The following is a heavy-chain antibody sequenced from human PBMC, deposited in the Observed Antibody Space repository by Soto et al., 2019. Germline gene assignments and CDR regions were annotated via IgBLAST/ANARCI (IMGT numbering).Heavy chain of an antibody. Sequence: PSETLSLTCTVSGGSISSYYWSWIRQPPGKGLEWIGYIYYSGGTNYNPSLKSRVTISVDTSKNQFSLKLSSVTAADTAVYYCAREILVGANKIYYYYGMDVWGQGTTVTVSS. D-gene: IGHD1-26*01. V-gene: IGHV4-59*01. CDR1: GGSISSYY. J-gene: IGHJ6*02. CDR3: AREILVGANKIYYYYGMDV. CDR2: IYYSGGT.